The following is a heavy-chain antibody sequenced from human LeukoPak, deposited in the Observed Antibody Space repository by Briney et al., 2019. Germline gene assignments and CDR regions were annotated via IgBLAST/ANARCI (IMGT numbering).Heavy chain of an antibody. J-gene: IGHJ4*02. CDR1: VGTFSSYA. D-gene: IGHD5-24*01. Sequence: ASVKVSCKASVGTFSSYAISWVRQAPGQGLEWMGGIIPIFGTAHYAQKFQGRVTITADESTSTAYMELSSLRSEDTAVYYCAREDGEMATSYFDYWGQGILVTVSS. CDR2: IIPIFGTA. V-gene: IGHV1-69*13. CDR3: AREDGEMATSYFDY.